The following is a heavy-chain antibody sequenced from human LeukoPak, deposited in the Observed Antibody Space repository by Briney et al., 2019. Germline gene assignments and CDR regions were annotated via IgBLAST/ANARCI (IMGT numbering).Heavy chain of an antibody. CDR2: IGGSGGTT. V-gene: IGHV3-23*01. Sequence: GGSLRLSCAASGFTFSSYAMSWVRQAPGKGLEWVSAIGGSGGTTYYADSVKGRFTISRDNSKNTLYLQMNSLRAEDTAVYYCAKDTASSWWYFDLWGRGTLVTVSS. D-gene: IGHD5-18*01. CDR3: AKDTASSWWYFDL. CDR1: GFTFSSYA. J-gene: IGHJ2*01.